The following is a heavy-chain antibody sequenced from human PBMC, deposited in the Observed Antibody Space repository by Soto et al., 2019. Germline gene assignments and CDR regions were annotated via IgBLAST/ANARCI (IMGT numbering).Heavy chain of an antibody. CDR1: GGSISSGDYY. J-gene: IGHJ3*02. V-gene: IGHV4-30-4*01. CDR2: IYYSGST. D-gene: IGHD5-18*01. CDR3: ARDVDTAMDGAFDI. Sequence: PSETLSLTCTVSGGSISSGDYYWSWIRQPPGRGLEWIGYIYYSGSTYYNPSLKSRVTISVDTSKNQFSLKLSSVTAADTAVYYCARDVDTAMDGAFDIWGQGTMVTVSS.